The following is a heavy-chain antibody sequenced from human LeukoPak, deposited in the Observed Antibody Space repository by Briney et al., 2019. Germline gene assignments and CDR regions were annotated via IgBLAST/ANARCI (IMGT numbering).Heavy chain of an antibody. D-gene: IGHD3-22*01. J-gene: IGHJ4*02. CDR1: GFTFSSYA. V-gene: IGHV3-23*01. Sequence: GGSLRLSCAASGFTFSSYAMSWVRQAPGKGLEWVSAISGSGGSTYYADSVKGRFTISRDNSKNTLYLQMNSLRAEDTAVYYCAKRGERGYDSSGYLDYWGQGTLVTVSS. CDR3: AKRGERGYDSSGYLDY. CDR2: ISGSGGST.